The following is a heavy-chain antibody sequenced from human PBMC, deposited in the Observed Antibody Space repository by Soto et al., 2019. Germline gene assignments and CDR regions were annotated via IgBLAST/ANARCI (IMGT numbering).Heavy chain of an antibody. CDR2: IIPNFGTA. CDR3: ARGPAIAAAGISYNWFDP. D-gene: IGHD6-13*01. J-gene: IGHJ5*02. CDR1: GGTFSSYA. Sequence: SVKVSCKASGGTFSSYAISWVRQAPGQGLEWMGGIIPNFGTANYAQKFQGRVTITADESTSTAYMELSSLRTEDTAVYYCARGPAIAAAGISYNWFDPWGQGTLVTVPS. V-gene: IGHV1-69*13.